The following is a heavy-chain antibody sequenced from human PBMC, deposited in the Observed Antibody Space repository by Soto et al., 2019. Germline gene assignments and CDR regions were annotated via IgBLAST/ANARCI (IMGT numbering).Heavy chain of an antibody. D-gene: IGHD6-6*01. CDR1: GGSISSYY. Sequence: SETLSLTCTVSGGSISSYYWSWIRQPPGKGLEWIGYIYYSGSTNYNPSLKSRVTISVDTSKNQFSLKLSSVTAADTAVYYCARGIAARYYYYIDVRAKRTTVTGSS. CDR2: IYYSGST. V-gene: IGHV4-59*01. CDR3: ARGIAARYYYYIDV. J-gene: IGHJ6*03.